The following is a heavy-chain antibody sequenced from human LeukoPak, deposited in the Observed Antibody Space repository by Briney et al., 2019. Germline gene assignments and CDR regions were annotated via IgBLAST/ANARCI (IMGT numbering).Heavy chain of an antibody. D-gene: IGHD3-16*01. CDR3: GEAGGGFYYSGVAV. CDR1: GGSFRDYY. Sequence: SETLSLTCAVYGGSFRDYYWTWIRQSPGRGLEWIGEINHSGTTNYNPSLKSRVTISVDTSKNQFSLRMRSVIAADTALYYCGEAGGGFYYSGVAVWGRGTPVTVSS. J-gene: IGHJ6*02. V-gene: IGHV4-34*01. CDR2: INHSGTT.